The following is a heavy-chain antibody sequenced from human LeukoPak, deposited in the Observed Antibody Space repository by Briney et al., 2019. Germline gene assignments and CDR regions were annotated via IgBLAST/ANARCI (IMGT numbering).Heavy chain of an antibody. Sequence: GRSLRLSCAASGFTFSSYWLHWVRQGPGQGLMWVSRINSDGSITNYANSVKVRFTISRDNAKNTLYLQMISLRDEDTAVYYCARVRATFSPHFDNWGQGTLVTVSS. J-gene: IGHJ4*02. D-gene: IGHD5-12*01. CDR3: ARVRATFSPHFDN. CDR1: GFTFSSYW. CDR2: INSDGSIT. V-gene: IGHV3-74*01.